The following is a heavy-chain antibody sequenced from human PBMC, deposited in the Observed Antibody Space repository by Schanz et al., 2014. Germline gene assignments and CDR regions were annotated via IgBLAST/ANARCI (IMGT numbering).Heavy chain of an antibody. J-gene: IGHJ4*02. V-gene: IGHV1-46*03. CDR1: GYTFTSYS. CDR2: INLSGGST. CDR3: ARTIAYGGSSGYFDY. D-gene: IGHD4-17*01. Sequence: QVQLVQSGAEVKKPGASVKVSCKASGYTFTSYSMHWVRQAPGQGLEWMGIINLSGGSTNNAQEFQGRLTMTRDTSASTVYMELSSRRSEDTAVYYCARTIAYGGSSGYFDYWGQGTLVTVSS.